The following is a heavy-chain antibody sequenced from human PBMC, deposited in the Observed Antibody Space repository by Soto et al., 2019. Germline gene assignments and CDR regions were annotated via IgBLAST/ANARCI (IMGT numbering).Heavy chain of an antibody. CDR2: ILSNDEE. CDR1: GFSLSDADVG. CDR3: ARIRGYCSGGSCYFYYFAMDV. Sequence: SGPTLVNPTETLTLTCTVSGFSLSDADVGVAWVRQPPGKALEWLAHILSNDEEVFSSSLRTRLTISKDTSRSQVVLTMSNMEPVDTATYYCARIRGYCSGGSCYFYYFAMDVWGQGITVTVS. D-gene: IGHD2-15*01. V-gene: IGHV2-26*01. J-gene: IGHJ6*01.